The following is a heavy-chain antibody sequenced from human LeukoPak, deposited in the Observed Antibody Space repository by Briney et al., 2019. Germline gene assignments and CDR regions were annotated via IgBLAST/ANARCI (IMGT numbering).Heavy chain of an antibody. J-gene: IGHJ4*02. CDR3: ARGGASGY. CDR2: INAGNGNT. D-gene: IGHD3-16*01. Sequence: ASVKVSCKASGYTFTSYAMHWVRQAPGQRHEWMGWINAGNGNTKYSQKFQGRVTITRDTSASTAYMELSSLRSEDTAVYYCARGGASGYWGQGTLVTVSS. CDR1: GYTFTSYA. V-gene: IGHV1-3*01.